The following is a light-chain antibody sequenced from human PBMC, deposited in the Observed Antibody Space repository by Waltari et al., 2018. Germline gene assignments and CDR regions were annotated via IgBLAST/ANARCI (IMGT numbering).Light chain of an antibody. Sequence: WYQQKSSQSPVLVIYEDAKRPSGIPERFSGSNSGNTATLTISGTQAMDEADYYCQTWDINTGIFGGGTKLTVL. CDR2: EDA. J-gene: IGLJ2*01. CDR3: QTWDINTGI. V-gene: IGLV3-1*01.